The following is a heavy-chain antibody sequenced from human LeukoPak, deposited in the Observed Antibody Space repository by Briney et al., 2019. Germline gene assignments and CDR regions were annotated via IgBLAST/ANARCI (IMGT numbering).Heavy chain of an antibody. Sequence: GGSLRLSCAASGFTFSSYSMNWVRQAPGKGLEWVSYISSSSSTIYYADSVKGRFTISRDNAKNSLYLQMNSLRAEDTAVYYCAREGGITFGGVIAPPLDYWGQGTLVTVSS. D-gene: IGHD3-16*02. CDR3: AREGGITFGGVIAPPLDY. CDR2: ISSSSSTI. V-gene: IGHV3-48*01. CDR1: GFTFSSYS. J-gene: IGHJ4*02.